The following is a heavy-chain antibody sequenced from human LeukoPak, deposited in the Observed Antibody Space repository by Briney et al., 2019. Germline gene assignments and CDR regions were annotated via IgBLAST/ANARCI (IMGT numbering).Heavy chain of an antibody. D-gene: IGHD2-15*01. CDR3: ARIGYCSGGSCYGDYYGMDA. CDR1: GGSISSYC. CDR2: IYYSGST. Sequence: SETLSLTCTVSGGSISSYCWSWIRQPPGKGLEWIGYIYYSGSTNYNPSLKSRVTISVDTSKNQFSLKLSSVTAADTAVYYFARIGYCSGGSCYGDYYGMDAWGQGTTVTVSS. V-gene: IGHV4-59*08. J-gene: IGHJ6*02.